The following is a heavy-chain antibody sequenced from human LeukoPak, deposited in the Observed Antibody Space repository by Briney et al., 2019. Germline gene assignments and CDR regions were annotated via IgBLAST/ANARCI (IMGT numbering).Heavy chain of an antibody. V-gene: IGHV4-34*01. CDR2: INHSGST. CDR3: ATQGLDIVATTPSGWFDP. CDR1: GGSFSGYY. Sequence: SETLSLTCAVYGGSFSGYYWSWIRQPPGKGLEWIGEINHSGSTNYNPSLKSRVTISVDTSKNQFSLKLSSVTAADTAVYYCATQGLDIVATTPSGWFDPWGQGTLVTVSS. D-gene: IGHD5-12*01. J-gene: IGHJ5*02.